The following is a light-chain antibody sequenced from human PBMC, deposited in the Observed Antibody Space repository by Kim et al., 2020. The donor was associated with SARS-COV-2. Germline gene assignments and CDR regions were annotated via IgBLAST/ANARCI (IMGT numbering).Light chain of an antibody. Sequence: EIVMTQSPATLSVSPGERATFSCRASQSIKNNLAWYQQKSGQAPRLLMYGASTRATDIPARFSASGSGTEFTLTISSLQSEDFAVYYSQHYNNWPPAYTFGQGTKLEI. CDR3: QHYNNWPPAYT. CDR2: GAS. CDR1: QSIKNN. J-gene: IGKJ2*01. V-gene: IGKV3-15*01.